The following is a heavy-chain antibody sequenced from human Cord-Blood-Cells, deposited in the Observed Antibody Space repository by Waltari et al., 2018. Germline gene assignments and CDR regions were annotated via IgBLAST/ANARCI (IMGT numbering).Heavy chain of an antibody. J-gene: IGHJ4*02. CDR2: INAGKVNT. CDR1: GYTLTSYA. Sequence: QVQLVQSGAEVKKPGASVKVSCKASGYTLTSYAMHWVLQAPGQRLEWMGWINAGKVNTKDSQKVQGRGTITRDASASTAYMELSSLRSEDTAVYYCARGWRFREYYFDDWGQGTLVTVSS. CDR3: ARGWRFREYYFDD. D-gene: IGHD3-10*01. V-gene: IGHV1-3*01.